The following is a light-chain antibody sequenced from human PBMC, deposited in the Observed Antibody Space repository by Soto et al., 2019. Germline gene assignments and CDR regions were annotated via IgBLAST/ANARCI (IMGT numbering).Light chain of an antibody. J-gene: IGLJ1*01. CDR2: DVS. V-gene: IGLV2-14*01. CDR3: SSYTRSSTPYV. Sequence: QSVLTQPASVSGSPGQSITISCTGTSSDVGGYNYVSWYQQHPGKAPKLMIYDVSNRPSGVSNRFYGSKSGNKASLTISGLQAEDEADYYCSSYTRSSTPYVSGTGTKVTVL. CDR1: SSDVGGYNY.